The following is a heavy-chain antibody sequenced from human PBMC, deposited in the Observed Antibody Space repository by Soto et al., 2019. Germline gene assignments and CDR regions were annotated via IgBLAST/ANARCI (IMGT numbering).Heavy chain of an antibody. CDR2: IYYSGST. Sequence: SETLSLTCTVSFGSISSGDYYCIWIRQPPGKGLEWIGYIYYSGSTYYNPSLKSRVTISVDTSKNQFSLKLSSVTAADTAVYYCARDLGGSAVGWFDPWGQGTLVTVSS. V-gene: IGHV4-30-4*01. J-gene: IGHJ5*02. CDR3: ARDLGGSAVGWFDP. CDR1: FGSISSGDYY. D-gene: IGHD3-10*01.